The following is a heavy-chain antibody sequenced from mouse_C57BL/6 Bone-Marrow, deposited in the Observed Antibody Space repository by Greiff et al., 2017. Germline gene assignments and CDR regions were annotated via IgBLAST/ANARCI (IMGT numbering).Heavy chain of an antibody. V-gene: IGHV1-81*01. CDR1: GYTFTSYG. J-gene: IGHJ1*03. CDR3: ARCGGDGSYFGYFDV. CDR2: IYPGSGNI. Sequence: VQLQQSGAELARPGASVKLSCKASGYTFTSYGISWVKQRTGQGLEWIGEIYPGSGNIHYNEKFKGKATLTADKSSSTAYMELRSLTSEDSAVYFCARCGGDGSYFGYFDVWGTGTTVTVSS. D-gene: IGHD2-3*01.